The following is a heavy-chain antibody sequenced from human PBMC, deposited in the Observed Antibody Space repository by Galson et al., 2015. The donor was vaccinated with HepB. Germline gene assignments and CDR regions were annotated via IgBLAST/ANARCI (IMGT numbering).Heavy chain of an antibody. Sequence: SLRLSCAASGFTFSSYAMSWVRQAPGKGLEWVSAISGSGGSTYYADSVKGRFTISRDNSKNTLYLQMNSLRAEDTAVYYCARDLYYYDSSGYTDWGQGTLVTVSS. D-gene: IGHD3-22*01. CDR3: ARDLYYYDSSGYTD. V-gene: IGHV3-23*01. CDR2: ISGSGGST. CDR1: GFTFSSYA. J-gene: IGHJ4*02.